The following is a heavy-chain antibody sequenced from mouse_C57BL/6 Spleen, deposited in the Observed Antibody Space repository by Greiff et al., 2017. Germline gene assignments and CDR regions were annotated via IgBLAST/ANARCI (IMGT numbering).Heavy chain of an antibody. CDR1: GFTFSSYG. D-gene: IGHD3-3*01. CDR2: ISSGGSYT. V-gene: IGHV5-6*02. CDR3: ARKKGTPYYFDD. J-gene: IGHJ2*01. Sequence: EVKLVESGGDLVKPGGSLKLSCAASGFTFSSYGMSWVRQTPDKRLDWVATISSGGSYTYSPDSVKGRFTISRDNAKNTLYLQMSSLKSEDTAMYYCARKKGTPYYFDDWGQGTTLTVSS.